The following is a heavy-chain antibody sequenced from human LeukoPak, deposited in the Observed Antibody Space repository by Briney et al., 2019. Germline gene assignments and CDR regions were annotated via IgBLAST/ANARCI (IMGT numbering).Heavy chain of an antibody. CDR1: GGSISSYY. V-gene: IGHV4-59*01. CDR3: ARDFRRSLDY. J-gene: IGHJ4*02. CDR2: IYYSGST. Sequence: SETLSLTCTVSGGSISSYYWSWIRQPPGKGLEWIGYIYYSGSTNYNPSLKSRVTISVDTSKNQFSLKLSSVTAADTAVYYCARDFRRSLDYWGQGTLVTVSS.